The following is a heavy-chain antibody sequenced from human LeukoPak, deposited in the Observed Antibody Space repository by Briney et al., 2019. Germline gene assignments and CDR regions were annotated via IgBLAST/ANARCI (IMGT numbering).Heavy chain of an antibody. V-gene: IGHV3-33*08. J-gene: IGHJ2*01. CDR2: VWYDGSNK. Sequence: PGGSLRLSCAASGFTFSSYGMRWVRQAPGKGLEWVAVVWYDGSNKYYADSVKGRFTISRDNSKNTLYLQMNSLRAEDTAVYYCVRVIAAAGRPNWYFDLWGRGTLVTVSS. D-gene: IGHD6-13*01. CDR3: VRVIAAAGRPNWYFDL. CDR1: GFTFSSYG.